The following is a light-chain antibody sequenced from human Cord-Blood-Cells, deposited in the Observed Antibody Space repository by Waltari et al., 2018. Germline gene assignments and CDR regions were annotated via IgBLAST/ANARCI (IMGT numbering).Light chain of an antibody. V-gene: IGLV2-14*01. Sequence: QSALTPPASVSGSPGQSFTIPCTGTSRYARGVNYVSWYQQHPAKAPKLMIYEVSNRPSGVANRLSGSKSGNTASLTISGLQAEDEADYYCSSYTSSSTLVFGGGTKLTVL. CDR3: SSYTSSSTLV. CDR2: EVS. CDR1: SRYARGVNY. J-gene: IGLJ3*02.